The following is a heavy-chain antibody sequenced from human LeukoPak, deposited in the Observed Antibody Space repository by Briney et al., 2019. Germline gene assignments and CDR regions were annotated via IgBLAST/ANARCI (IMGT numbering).Heavy chain of an antibody. D-gene: IGHD2-15*01. V-gene: IGHV5-51*01. J-gene: IGHJ4*02. Sequence: GESLKISCKASGYSFTSYWIGWVRQMPGKGLEWMGIIYPGDSDTRYRPSFQGQVTISADRSMNTAYLQWSSLKASDTAMYYCALYSDTYYFDYWGQGTLVTVSS. CDR1: GYSFTSYW. CDR3: ALYSDTYYFDY. CDR2: IYPGDSDT.